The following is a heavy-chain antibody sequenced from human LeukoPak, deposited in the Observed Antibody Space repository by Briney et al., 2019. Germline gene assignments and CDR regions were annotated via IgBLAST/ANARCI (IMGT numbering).Heavy chain of an antibody. V-gene: IGHV1-2*02. J-gene: IGHJ4*02. CDR1: GYTFTVYY. CDR3: AINKDVAAAGHFDY. Sequence: ASVKVSCTASGYTFTVYYMHWVRQAPGQGLEWMGWINPNSGGTNYAQKFQGRVTMTRDTSISTAYMELSRLRSDDTAVYYCAINKDVAAAGHFDYWGQGTLVTVSS. D-gene: IGHD6-13*01. CDR2: INPNSGGT.